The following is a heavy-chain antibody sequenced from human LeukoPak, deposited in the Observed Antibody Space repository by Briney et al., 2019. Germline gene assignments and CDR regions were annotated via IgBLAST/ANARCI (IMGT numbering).Heavy chain of an antibody. Sequence: PSETLSLTCTVSGGSISSYYWSWIRQPPGKGLEWIGYIYYSGSTNYNPSLKSRVTIPVDTSKNQFSLKLSSVTAADTAVYYCARAGGGYRNWFDPRGQGTLVTVSS. J-gene: IGHJ5*02. V-gene: IGHV4-59*01. D-gene: IGHD3-22*01. CDR3: ARAGGGYRNWFDP. CDR1: GGSISSYY. CDR2: IYYSGST.